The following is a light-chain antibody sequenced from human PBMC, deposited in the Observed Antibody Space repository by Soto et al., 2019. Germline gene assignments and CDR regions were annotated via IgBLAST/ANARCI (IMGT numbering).Light chain of an antibody. J-gene: IGKJ5*01. V-gene: IGKV3D-20*02. CDR3: QQRSNWPPIT. Sequence: VMTQSPDSLDVSLGERATINCKSSQSVSSIYLAWYQQKPGQAPRLLIYGASSRATVIPDRFSGSGSGTDFTLTISSLEPEDFAVYYCQQRSNWPPITFGQGTRLEI. CDR2: GAS. CDR1: QSVSSIY.